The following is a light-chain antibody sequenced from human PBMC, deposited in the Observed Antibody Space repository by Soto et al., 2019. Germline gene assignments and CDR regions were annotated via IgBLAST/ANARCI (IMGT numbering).Light chain of an antibody. CDR2: DDS. CDR3: QVWDSSYDHNYV. V-gene: IGLV3-21*02. Sequence: SYELTQPPSVSVAPGQTARITCGGSDIGSKNVHWYQQKPGQAPVLVVYDDSDRPSGIPERFSGSNSGNTATLTISRAEAGDEADYYCQVWDSSYDHNYVFGTGTKRTVL. CDR1: DIGSKN. J-gene: IGLJ1*01.